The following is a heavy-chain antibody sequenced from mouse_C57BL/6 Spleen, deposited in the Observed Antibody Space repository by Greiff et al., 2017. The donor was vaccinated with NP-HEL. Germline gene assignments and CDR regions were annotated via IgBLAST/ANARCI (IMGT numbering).Heavy chain of an antibody. Sequence: EVHLVESEGGLVQPGSSMKLSCTASGFTFSDYYMAWVRQVPEKGLEWVANINYDGSSTYYLDSLKSRFIISRDNAKNILYLQMSSLKSEDTATYYCARAGSNYLYYFDYWGQGTTLTVSS. D-gene: IGHD2-5*01. V-gene: IGHV5-16*01. CDR1: GFTFSDYY. J-gene: IGHJ2*01. CDR2: INYDGSST. CDR3: ARAGSNYLYYFDY.